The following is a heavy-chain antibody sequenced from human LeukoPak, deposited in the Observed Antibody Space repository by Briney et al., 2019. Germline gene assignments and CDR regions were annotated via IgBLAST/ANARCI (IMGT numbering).Heavy chain of an antibody. V-gene: IGHV4-4*02. J-gene: IGHJ4*02. CDR2: TYHSGST. CDR1: GGSISSSNW. CDR3: ASGRARRYFGYYFDY. D-gene: IGHD3-9*01. Sequence: SGTLSLTCAVSGGSISSSNWWGWVRHPPGKGLEWIGETYHSGSTNYNPSLKSRVTISVDKSKNQFSLKLSSVTAADTAVYYCASGRARRYFGYYFDYWGQGTLVTVSS.